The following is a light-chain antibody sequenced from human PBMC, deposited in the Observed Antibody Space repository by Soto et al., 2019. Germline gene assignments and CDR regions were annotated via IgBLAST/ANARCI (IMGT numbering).Light chain of an antibody. J-gene: IGLJ1*01. CDR1: RSNIGSNP. CDR3: AAWDDSLYGRV. CDR2: SNN. Sequence: QAVVTQPPSASGTPGQRVTISCSGSRSNIGSNPVNWYQQLPGTAPKLLIDSNNQRPSGVPDRCSGSRSGTSASLANSGLQSEDEADYYCAAWDDSLYGRVFGTGTKLTVL. V-gene: IGLV1-44*01.